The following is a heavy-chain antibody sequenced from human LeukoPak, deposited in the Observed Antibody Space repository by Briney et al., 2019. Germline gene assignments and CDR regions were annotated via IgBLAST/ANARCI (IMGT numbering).Heavy chain of an antibody. Sequence: SETLSLTCTVSGGSISSSSYYWGWIRQPPGKGLEWIGSIYYSGSTYYNPSLKSRVTISVDTSKNQFSLKLSSVTAADTAVYYCARTGEGSYGDFPGFDYWGQGTLVTVSS. CDR3: ARTGEGSYGDFPGFDY. D-gene: IGHD4-17*01. CDR1: GGSISSSSYY. J-gene: IGHJ4*02. CDR2: IYYSGST. V-gene: IGHV4-39*01.